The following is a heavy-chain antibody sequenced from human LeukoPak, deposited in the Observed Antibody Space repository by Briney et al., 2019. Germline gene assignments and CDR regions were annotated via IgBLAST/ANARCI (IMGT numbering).Heavy chain of an antibody. J-gene: IGHJ5*02. CDR1: GFTVSSNY. V-gene: IGHV3-53*01. Sequence: PGGPLRLSCAASGFTVSSNYMSWVRQAPGKGLEWVSVIYSGGSTYYADSVKGRFTISRDNYKNTLYLQMNGLRAEDTAVYYCARDSSYNYGSGSYYGWFDPWGQGTLVTVSS. D-gene: IGHD3-10*01. CDR3: ARDSSYNYGSGSYYGWFDP. CDR2: IYSGGST.